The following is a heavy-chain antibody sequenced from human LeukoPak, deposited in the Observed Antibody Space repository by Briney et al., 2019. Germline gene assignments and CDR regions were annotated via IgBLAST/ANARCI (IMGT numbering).Heavy chain of an antibody. Sequence: SPTLSLTCAISGDSVSTNSAAWNWLRQSPSRGLEWLGRTYYRSKWYNEYAVSVRSRITIDADTSKNQFSVHLNSVTPEDTAVYYCARELWGFDYWGQGTRVIGPS. V-gene: IGHV6-1*01. D-gene: IGHD7-27*01. J-gene: IGHJ4*02. CDR2: TYYRSKWYN. CDR1: GDSVSTNSAA. CDR3: ARELWGFDY.